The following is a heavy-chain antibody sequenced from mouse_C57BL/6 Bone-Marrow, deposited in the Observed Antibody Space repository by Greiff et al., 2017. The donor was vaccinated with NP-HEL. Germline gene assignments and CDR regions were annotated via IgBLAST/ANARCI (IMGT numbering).Heavy chain of an antibody. V-gene: IGHV5-4*01. CDR3: ARDPLFFDV. Sequence: EAKLMESGGGLVKPGGSLKLSCAASGFTFSSYAMSWVRQTPEKRLEWVATISDGGSYTYYPDNVKGRFTISRDNAKNNLYLQMSHLKSEDTAMYYCARDPLFFDVWGTGTTVTVSS. J-gene: IGHJ1*03. CDR1: GFTFSSYA. D-gene: IGHD1-1*01. CDR2: ISDGGSYT.